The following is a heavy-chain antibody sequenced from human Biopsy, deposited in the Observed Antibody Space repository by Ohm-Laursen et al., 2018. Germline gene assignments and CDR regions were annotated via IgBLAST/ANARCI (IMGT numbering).Heavy chain of an antibody. CDR1: GVSISVDGYY. V-gene: IGHV4-31*03. CDR3: ARSPASTWTGYFES. Sequence: TLSLTCTVSGVSISVDGYYWAWIRQLPGKGLDWIGYIYYSGTTSFNPSLKSRVTMSVDTSANHFSLKLNSVTAADTALYYCARSPASTWTGYFESWGQGSLVTVSS. CDR2: IYYSGTT. D-gene: IGHD6-13*01. J-gene: IGHJ4*02.